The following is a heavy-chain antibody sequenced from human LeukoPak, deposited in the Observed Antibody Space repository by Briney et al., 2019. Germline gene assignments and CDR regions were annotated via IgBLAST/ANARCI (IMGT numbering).Heavy chain of an antibody. CDR3: AKDRGRVPGSRARYYGMDV. D-gene: IGHD1-26*01. J-gene: IGHJ6*02. Sequence: PGGSLRLPCAASGFTFSSYAMSWVRQAPGKGLEWVSAISGSGGSTYYADSVKGRFTISRDNSKNTLYLQMNSLRAEDTAVNYCAKDRGRVPGSRARYYGMDVWGQGTTVTVSS. CDR2: ISGSGGST. CDR1: GFTFSSYA. V-gene: IGHV3-23*01.